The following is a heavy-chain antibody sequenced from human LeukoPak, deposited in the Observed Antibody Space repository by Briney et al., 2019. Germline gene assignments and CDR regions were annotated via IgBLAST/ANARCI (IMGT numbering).Heavy chain of an antibody. J-gene: IGHJ4*02. D-gene: IGHD6-13*01. Sequence: PSETLSLTCTVSGGSISSYYWSWVRQTAGKGLAWIGRIYASGNTNYNPSLKGRVTMTVDTSKNQFSLNLSSVTAADTAVYYCARGRGSSWYYFDSWGQGTLVTVSS. CDR3: ARGRGSSWYYFDS. CDR2: IYASGNT. CDR1: GGSISSYY. V-gene: IGHV4-4*07.